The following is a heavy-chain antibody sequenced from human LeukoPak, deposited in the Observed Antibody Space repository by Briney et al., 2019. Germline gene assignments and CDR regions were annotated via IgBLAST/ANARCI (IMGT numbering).Heavy chain of an antibody. D-gene: IGHD1-26*01. CDR3: ARALHGGSYFLDY. J-gene: IGHJ4*02. Sequence: GSLRLSCAASGFTVSSNYMSWVRQPPGKGLEWLGEISHSGSTNYSPSLKSRVTISVDTSKNQFSLKLSSVTAADTAVYYCARALHGGSYFLDYWGQGTLVTVSS. CDR1: GFTVSSNY. V-gene: IGHV4-34*01. CDR2: ISHSGST.